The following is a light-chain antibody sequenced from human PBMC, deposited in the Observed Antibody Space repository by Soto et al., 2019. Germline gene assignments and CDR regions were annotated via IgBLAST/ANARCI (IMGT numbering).Light chain of an antibody. V-gene: IGLV2-14*01. J-gene: IGLJ2*01. CDR1: SSDIGGYIY. CDR2: EVS. CDR3: VLYMRSGISV. Sequence: QSALTQPASVSASPGQSITISCTGTSSDIGGYIYVSWYQHHPGKAPRLMIYEVSSRPSGVSNRFSGSILGNRAALTITGAQADDESDYYCVLYMRSGISVFGGGTKVTVL.